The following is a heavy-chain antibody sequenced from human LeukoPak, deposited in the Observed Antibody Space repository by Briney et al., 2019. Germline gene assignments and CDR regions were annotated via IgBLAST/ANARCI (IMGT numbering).Heavy chain of an antibody. CDR2: INHSGST. Sequence: SESLSLTCAVYGGSFSGYYWSWIRQPPGEGLEWIGEINHSGSTNYNPSLKSRVTISVDTSKNQFSLKLSSVTAADTAVYYCARRKGYYYGSGSPLHFDYWGQGTLVTVSS. J-gene: IGHJ4*02. V-gene: IGHV4-34*01. CDR3: ARRKGYYYGSGSPLHFDY. D-gene: IGHD3-10*01. CDR1: GGSFSGYY.